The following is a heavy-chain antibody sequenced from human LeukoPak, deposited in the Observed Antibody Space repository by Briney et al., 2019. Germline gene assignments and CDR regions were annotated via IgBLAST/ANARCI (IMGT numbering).Heavy chain of an antibody. D-gene: IGHD3-10*01. V-gene: IGHV4-34*01. CDR3: ARGVRYYYGSGSYYNQDYYYYMDV. J-gene: IGHJ6*03. Sequence: SETLSLTCAAYGGPFSGYYWSWIRQPPGKGLEWIGEINHSGSTNYNPSLKSRVTISVDTSKNQFSLKLSSVTAADTAVYYCARGVRYYYGSGSYYNQDYYYYMDVWGKGTTVTVSS. CDR1: GGPFSGYY. CDR2: INHSGST.